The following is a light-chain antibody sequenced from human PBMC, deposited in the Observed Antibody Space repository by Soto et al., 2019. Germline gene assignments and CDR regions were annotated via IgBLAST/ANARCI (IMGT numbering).Light chain of an antibody. V-gene: IGLV2-8*01. CDR1: SSDVGGYNY. CDR3: SSYVGTNSYV. Sequence: QSALTQPPSASGSPGQSVTISCTGTSSDVGGYNYVSWHQQHPGKAPKLIIYEVYKRPSGVPDRFSGSKSGNTAALTVSGLQAEDEADYYCSSYVGTNSYVFGTGTKVTVL. CDR2: EVY. J-gene: IGLJ1*01.